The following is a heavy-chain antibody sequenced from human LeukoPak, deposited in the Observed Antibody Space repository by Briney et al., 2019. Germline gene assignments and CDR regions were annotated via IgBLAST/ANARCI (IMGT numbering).Heavy chain of an antibody. CDR1: GDSFSSHY. D-gene: IGHD4-17*01. CDR2: ISYSGGT. Sequence: SETLSLTCTVSGDSFSSHYWTWIRQPPGKGLEWIGYISYSGGTNYNPSLKSRVTISVDTSKNQFSLKLSSVTAADTAVYYCARDPTTVTKGFDIWGQGTMVTVSS. V-gene: IGHV4-59*11. J-gene: IGHJ3*02. CDR3: ARDPTTVTKGFDI.